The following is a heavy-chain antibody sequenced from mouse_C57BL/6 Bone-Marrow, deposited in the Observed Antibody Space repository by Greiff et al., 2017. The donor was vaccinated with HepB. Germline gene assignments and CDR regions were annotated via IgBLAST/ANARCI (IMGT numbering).Heavy chain of an antibody. CDR2: IYPRSGNT. V-gene: IGHV1-81*01. CDR3: AIRPPDY. J-gene: IGHJ2*01. Sequence: VQLQESGAELARPGASVKLSCKASGYTFTSYGISWVKQRTGQGLEWIGEIYPRSGNTYYNEKFKGKATLTADKSSSTAYMELRSLTSEDSAVYYCAIRPPDYWGQGTTLTVSS. CDR1: GYTFTSYG.